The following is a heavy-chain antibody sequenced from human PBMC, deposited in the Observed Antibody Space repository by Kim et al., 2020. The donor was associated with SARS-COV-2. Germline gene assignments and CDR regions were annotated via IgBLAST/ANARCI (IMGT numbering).Heavy chain of an antibody. CDR3: AREHDYVWGSYRYTIYWYFDL. V-gene: IGHV3-21*01. D-gene: IGHD3-16*02. CDR1: GFTFSSYS. CDR2: ISSSSSYI. J-gene: IGHJ2*01. Sequence: GGSLRLSCAASGFTFSSYSMNWVRQAPGKGLEWVSSISSSSSYIYYADSVKGRFTISRDNAKNSLYLQMNSLRAEDTAVYYCAREHDYVWGSYRYTIYWYFDLWGRGTLVTVSS.